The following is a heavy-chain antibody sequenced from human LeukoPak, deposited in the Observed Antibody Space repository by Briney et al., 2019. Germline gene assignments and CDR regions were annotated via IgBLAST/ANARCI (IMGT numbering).Heavy chain of an antibody. Sequence: SETLSLTCTVSGYSISSVYYWGWIRQPPGKGLEWIGSIYHSGSTYYNPSLKSRVTISVDTSKNQFSLKLSSVTAADTAVYYCARSGIVATIYYWFDPWGQGTLVTVSS. CDR2: IYHSGST. CDR1: GYSISSVYY. D-gene: IGHD5-12*01. J-gene: IGHJ5*02. CDR3: ARSGIVATIYYWFDP. V-gene: IGHV4-38-2*02.